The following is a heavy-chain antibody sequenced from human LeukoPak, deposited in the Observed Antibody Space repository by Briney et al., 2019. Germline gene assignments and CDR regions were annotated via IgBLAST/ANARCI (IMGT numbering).Heavy chain of an antibody. CDR3: ARERTNCYGDCYVC. Sequence: KAGGSLRLSCVASGFTFSSYSMNWVRQAPGKGLEWVSSISSSSSYIYYADSVKGRFTISRDNARNSLFLEMNSLRAEDTALYYCARERTNCYGDCYVCWGQGTLDTVSS. CDR2: ISSSSSYI. V-gene: IGHV3-21*01. D-gene: IGHD4/OR15-4a*01. J-gene: IGHJ4*02. CDR1: GFTFSSYS.